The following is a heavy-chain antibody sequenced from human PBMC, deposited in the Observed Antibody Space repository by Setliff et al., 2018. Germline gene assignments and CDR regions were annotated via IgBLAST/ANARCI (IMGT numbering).Heavy chain of an antibody. CDR2: IIPIIGEP. Sequence: WASVKVSCKASGGTFNTYGLSWVRQAPGQGLEWMGGIIPIIGEPNYAQKFQGRVTITADESTSTAYMELRSLKSEDTAVYYCAREALQRAGLYFFDIWGQGMLVTAPQ. J-gene: IGHJ4*02. CDR3: AREALQRAGLYFFDI. CDR1: GGTFNTYG. D-gene: IGHD3-10*01. V-gene: IGHV1-69*13.